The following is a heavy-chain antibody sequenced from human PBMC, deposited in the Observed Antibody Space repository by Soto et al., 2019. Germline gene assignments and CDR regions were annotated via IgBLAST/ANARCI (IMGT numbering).Heavy chain of an antibody. Sequence: QVQFVQSGAEVKKPGASVKVSWKASGYTFTSYAMHWVRQAPGQRLEWMGWINAGNGNTKYSQKFQGRVTITRDTSASTAYMELSSLRSEDTAVYYCARGLNGYLHYFDYWGQGTLVTVSS. CDR2: INAGNGNT. V-gene: IGHV1-3*01. CDR3: ARGLNGYLHYFDY. D-gene: IGHD5-18*01. J-gene: IGHJ4*02. CDR1: GYTFTSYA.